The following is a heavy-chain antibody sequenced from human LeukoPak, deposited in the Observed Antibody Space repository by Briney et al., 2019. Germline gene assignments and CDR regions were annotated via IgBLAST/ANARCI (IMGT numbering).Heavy chain of an antibody. CDR1: GDSISTSY. V-gene: IGHV4-4*07. J-gene: IGHJ4*02. CDR2: IYNTGST. D-gene: IGHD5-24*01. Sequence: SETLSLTCTVSGDSISTSYWSWIRQPAGKGLEWIGRIYNTGSTNYNPSLKSRVSMSVDTSKNQFSLRLSSVTAADTAVYYCASRGAVEMATISDYWGQGTLVTVSS. CDR3: ASRGAVEMATISDY.